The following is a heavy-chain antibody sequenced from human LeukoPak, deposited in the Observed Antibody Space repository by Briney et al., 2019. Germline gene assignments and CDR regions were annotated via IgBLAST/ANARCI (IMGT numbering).Heavy chain of an antibody. V-gene: IGHV3-30*03. D-gene: IGHD3-22*01. CDR3: ARVDMRYYYDSSGYYYSGWFDP. CDR1: GFTFSSYG. CDR2: ISYDGSNK. Sequence: GGSLRLSCAASGFTFSSYGMHWVRQAPGKGLEWVAVISYDGSNKYYADSVKGRFTISRDNAKNSLYLQMNSLRAEDTAVYYCARVDMRYYYDSSGYYYSGWFDPWGQGTLVTVSS. J-gene: IGHJ5*02.